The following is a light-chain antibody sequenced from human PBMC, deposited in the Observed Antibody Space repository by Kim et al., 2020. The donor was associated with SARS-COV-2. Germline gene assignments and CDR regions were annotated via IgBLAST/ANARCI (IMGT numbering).Light chain of an antibody. CDR1: QGICGW. CDR3: EQYKSYPLT. J-gene: IGKJ4*01. V-gene: IGKV1D-16*01. Sequence: SVGDRVTITCRASQGICGWFDCDQQKPEKAPQSPISMPYSLQSGGPSKFSGRVSVADFTLTTSSLQPEKFATYYCEQYKSYPLTCGGGTKVDIK. CDR2: MPY.